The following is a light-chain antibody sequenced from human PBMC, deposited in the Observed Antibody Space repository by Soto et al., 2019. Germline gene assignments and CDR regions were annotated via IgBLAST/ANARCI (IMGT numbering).Light chain of an antibody. CDR3: QHYSLDSPWT. CDR1: QNINAW. CDR2: DAS. Sequence: DIHMTQSPSSLSVSVGDRVTITCRTSQNINAWLAWYQQRPGHAPNLLIYDASTVKSGVPSRCSGSGFGTEFPLTISSLQPDDSATSYCQHYSLDSPWTFGQGTKVEIK. J-gene: IGKJ1*01. V-gene: IGKV1-5*01.